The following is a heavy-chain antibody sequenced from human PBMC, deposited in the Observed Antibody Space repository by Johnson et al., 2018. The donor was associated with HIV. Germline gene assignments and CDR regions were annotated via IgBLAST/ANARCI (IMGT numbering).Heavy chain of an antibody. D-gene: IGHD1-26*01. CDR3: ANFGGGSFHAFDI. CDR2: ISSSGTTRTTKE. CDR1: GFTFSSYA. V-gene: IGHV3-48*04. J-gene: IGHJ3*02. Sequence: VQLVESGGGLVQPGGSLRLSCAASGFTFSSYAMHWVRQAPGKGLEWIAYISSSGTTRTTKEYYAGSLRGRYTISRDNAKNSLYLQMNSLRAEDTAVYYCANFGGGSFHAFDIWGQGTMVTVSS.